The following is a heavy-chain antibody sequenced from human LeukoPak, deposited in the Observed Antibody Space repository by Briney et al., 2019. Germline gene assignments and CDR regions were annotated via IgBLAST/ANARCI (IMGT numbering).Heavy chain of an antibody. V-gene: IGHV1-18*01. D-gene: IGHD3-22*01. J-gene: IGHJ4*02. CDR3: ARGMDYYDSSGYYWGYYFDY. CDR2: ICAYNGNT. CDR1: GYTFTSYG. Sequence: ASLKVSCKASGYTFTSYGISWVRQAPGQGREWMGWICAYNGNTNYAQKLQGRVTMTTDTSTSTAYMELRRLRSDDTAVYYCARGMDYYDSSGYYWGYYFDYWGQGTPVTASS.